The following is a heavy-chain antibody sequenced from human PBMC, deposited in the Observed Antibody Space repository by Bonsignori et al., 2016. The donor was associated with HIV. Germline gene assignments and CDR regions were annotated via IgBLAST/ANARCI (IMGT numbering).Heavy chain of an antibody. CDR3: ARPYDFRGSNDFFFDY. V-gene: IGHV4-38-2*01. CDR2: MYHSGRS. J-gene: IGHJ4*02. Sequence: GSLRLSCAVSGYSISSGYYWGWIRQPPGKGLEWIGNMYHSGRSYYNPSLKSRVTISVDTSKNQVSLKLSSVTAADTAVYFCARPYDFRGSNDFFFDYWGPGNPGHRLL. D-gene: IGHD3/OR15-3a*01. CDR1: GYSISSGYY.